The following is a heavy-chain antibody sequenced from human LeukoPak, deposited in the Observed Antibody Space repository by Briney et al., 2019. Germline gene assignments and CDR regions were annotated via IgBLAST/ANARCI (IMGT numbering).Heavy chain of an antibody. Sequence: ASVKVSCKASGGTFSSYAISWVRQAPGQGLEWMGGIIPIFGTANYAQKFQGRVTITADKSTSTAYMELSSLRSEDTAVYYCARCRPAVAAADRRGYYYYMDVWGKGTTVTVSS. CDR3: ARCRPAVAAADRRGYYYYMDV. J-gene: IGHJ6*03. CDR2: IIPIFGTA. D-gene: IGHD6-13*01. CDR1: GGTFSSYA. V-gene: IGHV1-69*06.